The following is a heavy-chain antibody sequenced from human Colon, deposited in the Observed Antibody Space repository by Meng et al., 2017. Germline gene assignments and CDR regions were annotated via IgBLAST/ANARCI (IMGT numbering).Heavy chain of an antibody. V-gene: IGHV1-2*06. CDR2: INPRTGDT. J-gene: IGHJ4*02. D-gene: IGHD2-15*01. CDR3: ARESADGGSFDL. Sequence: QVRRVQSGAEVKKPGASVTVSCKASGYTLYIHWVRLRPGEGLEWMGRINPRTGDTKSAQSFQGRVTMSPDTSNTTFSMDLRRLTTDDSAIYFCARESADGGSFDLWGQGTLVTVSS. CDR1: GYTLY.